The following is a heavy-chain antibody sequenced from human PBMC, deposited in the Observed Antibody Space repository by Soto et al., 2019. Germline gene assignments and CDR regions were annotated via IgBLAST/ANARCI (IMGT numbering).Heavy chain of an antibody. Sequence: GGSLRLSCAVSGFTFTNYGINWVRQAPGKGLEWVSSVSKSDYTYYSDSVKGRFTISRDNAKNSVSLQMNNLRAEDTAVYYCAGEDSIIIPAVADFWGQGTLVTVSS. V-gene: IGHV3-21*01. D-gene: IGHD6-19*01. J-gene: IGHJ4*02. CDR2: VSKSDYT. CDR1: GFTFTNYG. CDR3: AGEDSIIIPAVADF.